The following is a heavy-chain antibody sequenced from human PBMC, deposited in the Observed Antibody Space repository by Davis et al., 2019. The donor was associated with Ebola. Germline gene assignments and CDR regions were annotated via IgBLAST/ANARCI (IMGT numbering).Heavy chain of an antibody. J-gene: IGHJ2*01. CDR2: IYSGGST. Sequence: GESLKISCAASGFTVSSNYMSWVRQAPGKGLEWVSVIYSGGSTYYADSVKGRFTISRDNSKNTLYLQMNSLRAEDTAVYYCAKNYDFWSEEGGYFDLWGRGTLVTVSS. CDR3: AKNYDFWSEEGGYFDL. V-gene: IGHV3-53*01. CDR1: GFTVSSNY. D-gene: IGHD3-3*01.